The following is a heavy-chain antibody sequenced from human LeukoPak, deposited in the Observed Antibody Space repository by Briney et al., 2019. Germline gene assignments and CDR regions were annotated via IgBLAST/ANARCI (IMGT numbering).Heavy chain of an antibody. J-gene: IGHJ6*03. V-gene: IGHV1-69*10. Sequence: ASVKVSCKASGGTFSSYAISWVRQAPGQGLEWMGGIIPILGTANYPPKFNGRITITPDQSTSTAYMELSSLRYEDTAVYYCARGNYDILTGSGYYYYYMDVWGKGTTVTVS. CDR1: GGTFSSYA. D-gene: IGHD3-9*01. CDR3: ARGNYDILTGSGYYYYYMDV. CDR2: IIPILGTA.